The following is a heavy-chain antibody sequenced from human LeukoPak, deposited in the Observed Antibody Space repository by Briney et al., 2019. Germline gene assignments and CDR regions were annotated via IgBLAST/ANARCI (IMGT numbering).Heavy chain of an antibody. CDR3: ATPDPGIVGDLEGNAFDI. Sequence: ASVKVSCKASGYTFTSYGISWVRQAPGQGLEWMGWISAYNGNTNYAQKLQGRVTMTTDTSTSTAYMELRSLRSDDTAVYYCATPDPGIVGDLEGNAFDIWGQGTMVTVSS. J-gene: IGHJ3*02. V-gene: IGHV1-18*01. CDR1: GYTFTSYG. CDR2: ISAYNGNT. D-gene: IGHD1-26*01.